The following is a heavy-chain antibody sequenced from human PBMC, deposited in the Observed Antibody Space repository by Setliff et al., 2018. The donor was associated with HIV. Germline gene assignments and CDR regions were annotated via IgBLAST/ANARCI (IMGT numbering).Heavy chain of an antibody. J-gene: IGHJ3*02. CDR2: FYETGYT. CDR1: GDCFSSDYY. Sequence: SETRSLPGTVAGDCFSSDYYWGWLRQSPGKGLEWIGSFYETGYTYYNPSLKSRVTVSVDTSTNHLSLRLTSVTGANTAVYYCATPLTTSHNFWGGAFSIWGQGTMVTVSS. D-gene: IGHD3-3*01. CDR3: ATPLTTSHNFWGGAFSI. V-gene: IGHV4-38-2*02.